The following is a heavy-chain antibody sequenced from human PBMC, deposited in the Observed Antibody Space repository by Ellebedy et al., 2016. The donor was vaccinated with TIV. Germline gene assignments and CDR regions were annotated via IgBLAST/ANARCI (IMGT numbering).Heavy chain of an antibody. V-gene: IGHV4-59*01. D-gene: IGHD5-12*01. CDR3: ARVVSGYGSRYVHH. J-gene: IGHJ1*01. Sequence: MPSETLSLTCTVSGGSISSYYWSWIRQHPGKGLAWIGYIYYSGSTSYTPSLKSRVTISVDTPKNQVSLKLRSVTAADTAVYYCARVVSGYGSRYVHHWGQGTLVTVSS. CDR1: GGSISSYY. CDR2: IYYSGST.